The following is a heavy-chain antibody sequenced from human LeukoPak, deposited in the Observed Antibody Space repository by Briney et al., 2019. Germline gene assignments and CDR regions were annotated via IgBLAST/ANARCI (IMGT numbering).Heavy chain of an antibody. CDR1: GYTFTSYG. CDR3: ARYCSSTSCPGPFRYWFDP. V-gene: IGHV1-18*01. J-gene: IGHJ5*02. D-gene: IGHD2-2*01. Sequence: ASVKVSCKASGYTFTSYGISWVRQAPGQGLEWMGWISAYNGNTNYAQKLQGRVTMTTDTSTSTAYMELRSLRSDDTAVYYCARYCSSTSCPGPFRYWFDPWGQGTLVTVS. CDR2: ISAYNGNT.